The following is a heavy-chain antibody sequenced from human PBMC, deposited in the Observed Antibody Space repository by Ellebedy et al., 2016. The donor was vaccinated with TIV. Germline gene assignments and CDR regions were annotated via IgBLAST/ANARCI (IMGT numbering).Heavy chain of an antibody. Sequence: GESLKISXAASGFTFSSYAMSWVRQAPGKGLEWVSAISGSGGSTYYADSVKGRFTISRDNSKNTLYLQMNSLRAEDTAVYYCAKDRVVVPAATTWIQLWPYAFDIWGQGTMVTVSS. V-gene: IGHV3-23*01. CDR3: AKDRVVVPAATTWIQLWPYAFDI. J-gene: IGHJ3*02. CDR2: ISGSGGST. CDR1: GFTFSSYA. D-gene: IGHD2-2*01.